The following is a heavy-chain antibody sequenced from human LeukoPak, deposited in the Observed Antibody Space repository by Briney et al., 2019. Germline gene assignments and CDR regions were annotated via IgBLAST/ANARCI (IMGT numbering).Heavy chain of an antibody. D-gene: IGHD3-3*01. CDR1: GYTFTSYY. V-gene: IGHV1-46*01. J-gene: IGHJ3*02. CDR3: ARAFLTIFGVASGVGDAFDI. Sequence: ASVKVSCKASGYTFTSYYMHWVRQAPGQGLEWMGIINPSGGSTSYAQKFQGRVTMTRDMSTSTVYMELSSLRSEDTAVYYCARAFLTIFGVASGVGDAFDIWGQGTMVTVSS. CDR2: INPSGGST.